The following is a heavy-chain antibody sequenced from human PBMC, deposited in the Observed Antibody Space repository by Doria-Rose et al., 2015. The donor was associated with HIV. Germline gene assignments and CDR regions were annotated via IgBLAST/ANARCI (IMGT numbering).Heavy chain of an antibody. V-gene: IGHV2-26*01. D-gene: IGHD6-13*01. Sequence: QVQLVQSGPVLVKPTETLTLTCTVSGVSLSSPGMGVSWIRQPPGKALEWLANIDSADERSYKTSLKSRLTISRGTSKSQVVLTMTDMDPVDTATYYCARIKSSRWYHKYYFDFWGQGTLVIVSA. CDR1: GVSLSSPGMG. J-gene: IGHJ4*02. CDR2: IDSADER. CDR3: ARIKSSRWYHKYYFDF.